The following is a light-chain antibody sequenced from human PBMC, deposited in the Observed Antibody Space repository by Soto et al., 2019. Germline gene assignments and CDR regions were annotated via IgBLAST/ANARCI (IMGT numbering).Light chain of an antibody. Sequence: QSVLTQPPSVSGAPGQRVSISCTGSSTNIGAGYGVHWYQQRPGTAPKLIIFEVSNRPSGVSDRFSGSNSGNTASLTISGLQAEDEADYYCTSYSRYRVLVFGGGTKVTVL. CDR1: STNIGAGYG. V-gene: IGLV1-40*01. CDR3: TSYSRYRVLV. J-gene: IGLJ3*02. CDR2: EVS.